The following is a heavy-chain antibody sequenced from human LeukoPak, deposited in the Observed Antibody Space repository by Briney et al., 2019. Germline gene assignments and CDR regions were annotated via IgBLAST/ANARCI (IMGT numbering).Heavy chain of an antibody. CDR2: INAGDGNT. D-gene: IGHD2-2*01. J-gene: IGHJ6*02. CDR3: ARDNTGLPAAMPVFYYGMDV. V-gene: IGHV1-3*01. Sequence: ASVKVSCKASGYTFTSYAMHWVRQAPGQRLEWMGWINAGDGNTKYSQKFQGRVTITRDTSASTAYMELSSLRSEDTAVYYCARDNTGLPAAMPVFYYGMDVWGQGTTVTVSS. CDR1: GYTFTSYA.